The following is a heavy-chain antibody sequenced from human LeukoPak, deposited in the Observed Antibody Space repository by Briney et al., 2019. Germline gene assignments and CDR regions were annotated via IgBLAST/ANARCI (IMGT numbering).Heavy chain of an antibody. Sequence: GGSLRLSCAASGFTFSTYAMGWARQAPGKGLEWVSGISGGVGSTYYADSVKGRFTISRDNSKNTLYLQMNSLRAEDTAVYYCAKRYYGSGNYDPLFEYWGQGTLVTVSS. D-gene: IGHD3-10*01. J-gene: IGHJ4*02. CDR1: GFTFSTYA. CDR2: ISGGVGST. CDR3: AKRYYGSGNYDPLFEY. V-gene: IGHV3-23*01.